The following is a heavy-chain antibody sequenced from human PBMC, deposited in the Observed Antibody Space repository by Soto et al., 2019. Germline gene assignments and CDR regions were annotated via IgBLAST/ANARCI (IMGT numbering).Heavy chain of an antibody. CDR1: GGTFNSYA. V-gene: IGHV1-69*01. Sequence: QVQLVQSGAEVKKPGSSVKVSCKASGGTFNSYAISWLRQAPGQGLEWMGEIIPSFTAANYARKFQGRVTITADESTSTAYMDLSSLTSEDTAMYYCAREKAHSRALPVADAFDIWGQGTMVTVSS. D-gene: IGHD1-26*01. CDR2: IIPSFTAA. CDR3: AREKAHSRALPVADAFDI. J-gene: IGHJ3*02.